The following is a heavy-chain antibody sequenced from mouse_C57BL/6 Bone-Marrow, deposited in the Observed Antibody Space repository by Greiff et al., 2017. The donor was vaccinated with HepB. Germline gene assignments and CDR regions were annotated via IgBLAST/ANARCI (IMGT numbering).Heavy chain of an antibody. J-gene: IGHJ2*01. D-gene: IGHD1-1*01. CDR2: IDPSDSYT. Sequence: VQLQQSGAELVMPGASVKLSCKASGYTFTSYWMHWVKQRPGQGLEWIGEIDPSDSYTNYNQKFKGKSTLTVDKSSSTAYMQLSSLTSEDSAVYYCAREGLHYYGSSYGYFDYWGQGTTLTVSS. CDR3: AREGLHYYGSSYGYFDY. CDR1: GYTFTSYW. V-gene: IGHV1-69*01.